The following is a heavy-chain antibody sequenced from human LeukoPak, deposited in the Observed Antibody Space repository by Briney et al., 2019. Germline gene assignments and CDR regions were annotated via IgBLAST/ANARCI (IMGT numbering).Heavy chain of an antibody. CDR1: GGSFSGYY. V-gene: IGHV4-34*01. CDR3: ARVPQYYYYYMGV. CDR2: INHSGST. Sequence: SETLSLTCAVYGGSFSGYYWSWIRQPPGKGLEWIGEINHSGSTNYNPSLKSRVTISVDTSKNQFSLKLSSVAAADTAVYYCARVPQYYYYYMGVWGKGTTVTISS. J-gene: IGHJ6*03.